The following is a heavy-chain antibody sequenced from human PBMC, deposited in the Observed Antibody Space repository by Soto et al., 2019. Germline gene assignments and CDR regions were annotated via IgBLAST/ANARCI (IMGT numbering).Heavy chain of an antibody. CDR3: THHGYYSYGMDV. V-gene: IGHV2-5*02. J-gene: IGHJ6*02. CDR2: IFWDDDK. Sequence: QITLKESGPTLVKPTQTLTLTCNFSGFSLSTSGVGVGWIRQPPGKALEWLALIFWDDDKRYSPSLKSRLTITKDTSKNQVVLTMTNMDPVDAATYYCTHHGYYSYGMDVWGQGTTVTVSS. CDR1: GFSLSTSGVG.